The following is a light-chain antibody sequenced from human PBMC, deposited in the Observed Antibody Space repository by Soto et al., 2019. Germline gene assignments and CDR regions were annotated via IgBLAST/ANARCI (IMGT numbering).Light chain of an antibody. CDR1: SSDVGGYNY. Sequence: QRALTQPASVSGSPGQSITISCTGTSSDVGGYNYVSWYQQHPGKAPKLMIYDVSNRPSGVSNRFSGSKSGNTASLTISGLQAEDEADYYCSSYTSSSLHVFGTGTKVTVL. V-gene: IGLV2-14*03. J-gene: IGLJ1*01. CDR3: SSYTSSSLHV. CDR2: DVS.